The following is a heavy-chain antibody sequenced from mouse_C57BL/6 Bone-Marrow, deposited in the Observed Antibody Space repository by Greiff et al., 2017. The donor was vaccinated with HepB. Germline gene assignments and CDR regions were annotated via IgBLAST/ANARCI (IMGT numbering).Heavy chain of an antibody. CDR2: IDPANGNT. D-gene: IGHD4-1*01. Sequence: EVKLVESGAELVKPGASVKLSCTASGFNIKDTYMNWVKQRPEQGLEWIGRIDPANGNTKYDPKFQGKATITADTSSNTADLQLSSLTSEDTAVYYCARGLGKDYWGQGTTLTVSS. J-gene: IGHJ2*01. CDR3: ARGLGKDY. CDR1: GFNIKDTY. V-gene: IGHV14-3*02.